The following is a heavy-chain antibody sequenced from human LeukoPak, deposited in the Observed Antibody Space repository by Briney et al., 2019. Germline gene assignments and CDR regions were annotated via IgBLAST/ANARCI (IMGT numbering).Heavy chain of an antibody. D-gene: IGHD6-13*01. CDR1: GFTFSDYY. CDR3: ARRSSRARGYMDV. Sequence: GGSLRLSCAASGFTFSDYYMSWCRQAPGKGLEGVSYISSSGSTIYYADSVKGRFTISRDNAKNSLYLQMNSLRAEDTAVYYCARRSSRARGYMDVWGKGTTVTVSS. V-gene: IGHV3-11*01. CDR2: ISSSGSTI. J-gene: IGHJ6*03.